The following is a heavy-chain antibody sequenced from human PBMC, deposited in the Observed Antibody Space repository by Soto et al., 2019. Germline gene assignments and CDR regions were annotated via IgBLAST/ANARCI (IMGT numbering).Heavy chain of an antibody. CDR2: INPNSGGT. CDR3: ARDYVWGSYRNPDGMDV. V-gene: IGHV1-2*02. J-gene: IGHJ6*02. Sequence: GASVKVSCKASGYTFTGYYMHWVRQAPGQGLEWMGWINPNSGGTNYAQKFQGRVTMTRDTSISTAYMELSRLRSDDTDVYYCARDYVWGSYRNPDGMDVWGQGTTVTVSS. D-gene: IGHD3-16*02. CDR1: GYTFTGYY.